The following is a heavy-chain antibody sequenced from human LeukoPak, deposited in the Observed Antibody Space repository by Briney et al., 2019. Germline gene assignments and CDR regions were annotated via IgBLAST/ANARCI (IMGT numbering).Heavy chain of an antibody. Sequence: TLSLTCAVSGGSISSGGYSWSWIRQPPGKGLEWIVYIYHSGNTYYNPSLKSRVTISVDRSKNQFSLKLSSVTAADTAVYYCARGSVSSRVIYNWFDPWGQGILVTVSS. CDR1: GGSISSGGYS. D-gene: IGHD6-13*01. V-gene: IGHV4-30-2*01. J-gene: IGHJ5*02. CDR3: ARGSVSSRVIYNWFDP. CDR2: IYHSGNT.